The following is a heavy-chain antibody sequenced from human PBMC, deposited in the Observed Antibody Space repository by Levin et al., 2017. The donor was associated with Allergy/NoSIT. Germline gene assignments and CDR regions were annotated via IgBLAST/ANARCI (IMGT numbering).Heavy chain of an antibody. CDR2: IYTSGST. D-gene: IGHD1-26*01. J-gene: IGHJ3*02. V-gene: IGHV4-4*07. Sequence: SQTLSLPCTVSGGSIRSYYWSWLRQPAGKGLEWIGRIYTSGSTNYNPSLKSRVTMSVDTSKNQFSLKLSSVTAADTAVYYCARGSSGSYSPGAFDIWGQGTMVTVSS. CDR3: ARGSSGSYSPGAFDI. CDR1: GGSIRSYY.